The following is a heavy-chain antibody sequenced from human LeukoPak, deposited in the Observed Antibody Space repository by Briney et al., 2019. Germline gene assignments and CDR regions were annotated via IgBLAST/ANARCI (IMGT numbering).Heavy chain of an antibody. J-gene: IGHJ4*02. D-gene: IGHD5-12*01. V-gene: IGHV3-7*03. CDR1: GFTVSIYW. Sequence: SGGSLRLSCAASGFTVSIYWMSWVRQAPGKGLEWVANIKQDGSEKYYVDSVKGRFTISRDNAKNSLYLQMNSLRAEDTAVYYCAREAGSSGYDQWGQGTLVTVSS. CDR2: IKQDGSEK. CDR3: AREAGSSGYDQ.